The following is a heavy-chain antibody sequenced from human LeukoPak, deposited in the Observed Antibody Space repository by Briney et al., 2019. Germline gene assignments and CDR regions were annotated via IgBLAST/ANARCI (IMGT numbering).Heavy chain of an antibody. CDR2: IYYSGST. V-gene: IGHV4-39*01. D-gene: IGHD2-15*01. J-gene: IGHJ4*02. CDR1: GGSISSSSYY. CDR3: ARPGSRGYYFDY. Sequence: TSETLSLTCTVSGGSISSSSYYWGWIRQPPGKGLEWIGSIYYSGSTYYNPSLKSRVTISVDTSKNQFSLKLSSVTAADTAVYYCARPGSRGYYFDYWGQGTLVTVSS.